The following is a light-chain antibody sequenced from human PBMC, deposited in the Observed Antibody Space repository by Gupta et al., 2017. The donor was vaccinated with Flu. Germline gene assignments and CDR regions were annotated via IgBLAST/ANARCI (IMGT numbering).Light chain of an antibody. Sequence: DIQMTQSPSSLSAYVGDRVNLTCRASQMIGVYLNWYQRKLGEAPKVLIYGASSLQEGVPWRFSGSGNGTEFTLTINKHQPDDFATYYCQQRHYGPRTFGGGT. CDR3: QQRHYGPRT. CDR2: GAS. J-gene: IGKJ4*01. V-gene: IGKV1-39*01. CDR1: QMIGVY.